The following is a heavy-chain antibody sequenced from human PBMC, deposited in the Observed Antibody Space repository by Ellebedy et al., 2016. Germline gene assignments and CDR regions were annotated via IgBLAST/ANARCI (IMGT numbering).Heavy chain of an antibody. CDR3: ARNKYGDYSKLNY. CDR1: GFTFSSYS. CDR2: ISSSSSYI. V-gene: IGHV3-21*01. J-gene: IGHJ4*02. Sequence: GESLKISXAASGFTFSSYSMNWVRQAPGKGLEWVSSISSSSSYIYYADSVKGRFTISRDNAKNSLYLQMNSLRAEDTAVYYCARNKYGDYSKLNYWGQGTLVTVSS. D-gene: IGHD4-17*01.